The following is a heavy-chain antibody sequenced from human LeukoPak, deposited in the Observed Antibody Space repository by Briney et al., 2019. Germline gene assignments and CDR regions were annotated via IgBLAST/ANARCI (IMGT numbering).Heavy chain of an antibody. CDR3: ARAPYYYGSGSPIDY. Sequence: SGTLSLTCAISGGSISSSNWWTWVRQPPGKGLEWVGEIYLRGNTNYNPSLESRVTISVDESKTQLSLRLESVTAADTAVYYCARAPYYYGSGSPIDYWGQGTLVTVSS. CDR1: GGSISSSNW. D-gene: IGHD3-10*01. CDR2: IYLRGNT. J-gene: IGHJ4*02. V-gene: IGHV4-4*02.